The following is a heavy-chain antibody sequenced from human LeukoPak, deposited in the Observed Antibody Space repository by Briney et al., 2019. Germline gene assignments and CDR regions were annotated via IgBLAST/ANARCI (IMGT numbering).Heavy chain of an antibody. CDR1: GGSFSGYY. CDR3: ARVSTGSGSYSIVYYYYYGMDV. J-gene: IGHJ6*02. V-gene: IGHV4-34*01. D-gene: IGHD3-10*01. CDR2: INHSGST. Sequence: SETLSLTCAVYGGSFSGYYWSWLRQPPGKGLEWIGEINHSGSTNYNPSLKSRVTISVDTSKNQFSLKLSSVTSADTAVYYCARVSTGSGSYSIVYYYYYGMDVWGQGTTVTVSS.